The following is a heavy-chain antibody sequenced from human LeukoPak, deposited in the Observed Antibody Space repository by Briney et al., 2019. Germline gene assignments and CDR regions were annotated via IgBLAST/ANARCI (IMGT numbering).Heavy chain of an antibody. Sequence: GASVKVSCKASVYTFTGYYMHWVRQAPGQGLEWMGWINPNSGGTNYAQKFQGRVTMTRDTSISTAYMELSRLRSDDTAVYYCARGRCSGGSCYPGLVDYWGQGTLVTVSS. CDR3: ARGRCSGGSCYPGLVDY. J-gene: IGHJ4*02. D-gene: IGHD2-15*01. V-gene: IGHV1-2*02. CDR2: INPNSGGT. CDR1: VYTFTGYY.